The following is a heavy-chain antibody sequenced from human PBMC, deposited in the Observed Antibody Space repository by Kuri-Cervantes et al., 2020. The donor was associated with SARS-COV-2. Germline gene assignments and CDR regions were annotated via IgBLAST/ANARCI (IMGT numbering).Heavy chain of an antibody. J-gene: IGHJ4*02. CDR1: GGSVSSGSYY. D-gene: IGHD1-26*01. V-gene: IGHV4-61*01. Sequence: ESLKISCAVPGGSVSSGSYYWSWIRQPPGKGLEWIGYIYYSGSTNYNPSLKSRVTISVDTSKNQFSLKLSSVTAADTAVYYCARVTEWDTFGQYYFDYWGQGTLVTVSS. CDR2: IYYSGST. CDR3: ARVTEWDTFGQYYFDY.